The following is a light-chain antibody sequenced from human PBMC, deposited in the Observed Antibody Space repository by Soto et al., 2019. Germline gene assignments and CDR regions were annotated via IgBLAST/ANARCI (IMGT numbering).Light chain of an antibody. CDR3: QQANVFPIT. V-gene: IGKV1-12*01. J-gene: IGKJ4*01. CDR2: GAS. Sequence: DTQMTQSPSSVSASVGARVTITCRASQDIGPWLAWFQQKPGKAPDLLIYGASTLQTGVPSRFSGSGSGTDFTLTISSLQPEDFATYHCQQANVFPITFGGGTKVEIK. CDR1: QDIGPW.